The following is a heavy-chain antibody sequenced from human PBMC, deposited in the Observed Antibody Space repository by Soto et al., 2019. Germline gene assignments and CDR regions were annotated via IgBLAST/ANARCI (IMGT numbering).Heavy chain of an antibody. D-gene: IGHD2-21*01. Sequence: QVQLVESGGGVVQPGRSLRLSCAASGFTFSSYGMHWVRQAPGKGLECVAVIWYDGSNKYYGDSVKGRFTISRDNSKSTLYLQMNSLRVEDTAVYYCATDQGAYTGDGMDVWGQGTTVTVSS. CDR2: IWYDGSNK. CDR1: GFTFSSYG. V-gene: IGHV3-33*01. CDR3: ATDQGAYTGDGMDV. J-gene: IGHJ6*02.